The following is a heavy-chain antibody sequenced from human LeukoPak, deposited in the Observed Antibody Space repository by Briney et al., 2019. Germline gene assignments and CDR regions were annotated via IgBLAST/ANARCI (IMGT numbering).Heavy chain of an antibody. Sequence: ASVKVSCKASGYTFTGYYMHWVRQAPGQGLEWMGWINPSSGGTNYAQKFQGRVTMTRDTSIITAYMELSRLRSDDTAVYYCVRALLVGAEASRGYWGQGTLVTVSS. CDR1: GYTFTGYY. CDR3: VRALLVGAEASRGY. CDR2: INPSSGGT. V-gene: IGHV1-2*02. J-gene: IGHJ4*02. D-gene: IGHD1-26*01.